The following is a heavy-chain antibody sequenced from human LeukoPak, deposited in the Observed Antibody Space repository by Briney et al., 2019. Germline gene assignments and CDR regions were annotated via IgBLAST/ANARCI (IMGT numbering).Heavy chain of an antibody. V-gene: IGHV4-34*01. CDR3: ARQWLVSPLFDY. D-gene: IGHD6-19*01. CDR1: SGSLSGYY. J-gene: IGHJ4*02. CDR2: INHSGST. Sequence: PSETLSLTCAVYSGSLSGYYWSWIRQPPGKGLEWIGEINHSGSTNYNPSLKSRVTISVDTSKNQLSLKLSSMTAADTAVYYCARQWLVSPLFDYWGQGTLVTVSS.